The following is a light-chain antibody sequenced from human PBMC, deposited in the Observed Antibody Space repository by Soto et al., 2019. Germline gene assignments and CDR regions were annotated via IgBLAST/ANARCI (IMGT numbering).Light chain of an antibody. J-gene: IGLJ1*01. Sequence: QSVLTQPPSVSGAPGQSVTISCTGSSSNIGAGYDVNGYQQLPGAAPKFLSYGNSNRPSGVPDRFSGSKSGTSASLAITGLQADDEADYYCQSYDSRLSGYVFGAGTKVTLL. V-gene: IGLV1-40*01. CDR3: QSYDSRLSGYV. CDR1: SSNIGAGYD. CDR2: GNS.